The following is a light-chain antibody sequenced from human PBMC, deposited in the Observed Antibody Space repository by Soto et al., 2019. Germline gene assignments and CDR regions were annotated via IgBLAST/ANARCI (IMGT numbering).Light chain of an antibody. V-gene: IGLV2-8*01. CDR2: GVT. CDR1: SNDIGGFKY. J-gene: IGLJ1*01. Sequence: QSALTQPPSASGSPGQSVTISCSGTSNDIGGFKYVSWYQQHPGKAPKLMIYGVTERPSGVADRFSGSKSGNTASLTVSGLQADDEADYYCSSYAGNNISLVFGTGTKLTVL. CDR3: SSYAGNNISLV.